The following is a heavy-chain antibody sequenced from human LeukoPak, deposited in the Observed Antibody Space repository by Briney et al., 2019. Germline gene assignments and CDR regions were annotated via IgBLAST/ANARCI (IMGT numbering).Heavy chain of an antibody. D-gene: IGHD2-2*01. CDR3: ARGYHSDAFDI. CDR2: IYTSGST. J-gene: IGHJ3*02. CDR1: GGSISSGSYY. V-gene: IGHV4-61*02. Sequence: PSQTLSLTCTVSGGSISSGSYYWSWIRQPAGKGLEWIGRIYTSGSTNYNPSLKSRVTISVDTSKNQFSLKLSSVTAADTAVYYCARGYHSDAFDIWGQGTMVTVS.